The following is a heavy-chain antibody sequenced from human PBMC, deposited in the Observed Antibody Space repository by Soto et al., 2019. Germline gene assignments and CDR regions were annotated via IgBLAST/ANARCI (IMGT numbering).Heavy chain of an antibody. V-gene: IGHV4-59*01. Sequence: ASETLSLTCTVSGGSISSYYWSWIRQPPGKGLEWIGYIYYSGSTNYNPSLKSRVTISVDTSKNQFSLKLSSVTAADTAVYYCARLAVGYDFWTSDYYYYYGMDVWGQGTTVTVSS. CDR1: GGSISSYY. J-gene: IGHJ6*02. CDR2: IYYSGST. D-gene: IGHD3-3*01. CDR3: ARLAVGYDFWTSDYYYYYGMDV.